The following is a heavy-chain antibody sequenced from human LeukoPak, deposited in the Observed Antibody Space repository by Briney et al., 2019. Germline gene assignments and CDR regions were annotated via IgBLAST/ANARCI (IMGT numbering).Heavy chain of an antibody. CDR1: GGSISSYY. V-gene: IGHV4-4*07. J-gene: IGHJ5*02. CDR2: IYTSGST. Sequence: SETLSLTCTVSGGSISSYYWSWIRQPAGKGLEWIGRIYTSGSTNYNPSLKSRVTMSVDTSKNQFSLKLSSVTAADTAVYYCARGNSSGWYLWFDPWGQGTLVTVSS. CDR3: ARGNSSGWYLWFDP. D-gene: IGHD6-19*01.